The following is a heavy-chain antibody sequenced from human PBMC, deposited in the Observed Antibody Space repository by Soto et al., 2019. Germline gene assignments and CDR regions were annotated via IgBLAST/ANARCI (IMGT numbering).Heavy chain of an antibody. V-gene: IGHV4-30-2*01. D-gene: IGHD3-10*01. Sequence: SETLSLTCAVSGGSISSGGYSWSWIRQPPGKGLEWIGYIYHSGHTSFNPSLKSRVTISVDTSKNQFSLKLSSVTAADTAVYYCARGLRYYGSGSHYGLDVWGQGTTVTVSS. CDR2: IYHSGHT. CDR1: GGSISSGGYS. J-gene: IGHJ6*02. CDR3: ARGLRYYGSGSHYGLDV.